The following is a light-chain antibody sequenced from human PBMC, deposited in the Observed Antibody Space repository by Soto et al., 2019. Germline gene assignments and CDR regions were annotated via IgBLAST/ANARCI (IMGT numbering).Light chain of an antibody. CDR1: EPVATN. Sequence: EVVMTQSPATLSVSPGERATLSCRASEPVATNLAWYQQKPGQAPRLLISGASTRAAGISDRFRGSGSGTEFTLTISSLRSEDSAIYYCQQYFEWPPMTFGQGTKVEI. CDR3: QQYFEWPPMT. V-gene: IGKV3-15*01. J-gene: IGKJ1*01. CDR2: GAS.